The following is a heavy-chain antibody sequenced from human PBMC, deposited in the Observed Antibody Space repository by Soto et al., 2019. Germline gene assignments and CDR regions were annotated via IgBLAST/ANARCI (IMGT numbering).Heavy chain of an antibody. CDR2: ISPKSGGT. D-gene: IGHD3-9*01. CDR1: GYNFIDYY. V-gene: IGHV1-2*02. CDR3: ARPPGYISDWYYFDL. J-gene: IGHJ4*02. Sequence: QVQLVQSGAEVKKPGASVKVSCEASGYNFIDYYIHWVRQAPGQGCEWMGRISPKSGGTNYAQKFEGSVTMTRDTSLNTAYMELSSLKSDDTAVYYCARPPGYISDWYYFDLWGQGTRVTVSS.